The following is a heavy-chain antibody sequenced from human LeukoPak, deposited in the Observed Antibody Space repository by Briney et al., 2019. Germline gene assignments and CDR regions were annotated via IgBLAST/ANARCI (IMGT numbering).Heavy chain of an antibody. CDR2: INAGNDNT. J-gene: IGHJ6*02. Sequence: ASVKVSCKASGYTFTSYAMHWVRQAPGQRLEWMGWINAGNDNTKYSQKFQGRVTITRDTSASTADIELSSLRSEDTAVYCCAREGLYSYGPYYYGYGMDVWGQGTTVTVSS. CDR1: GYTFTSYA. V-gene: IGHV1-3*01. CDR3: AREGLYSYGPYYYGYGMDV. D-gene: IGHD5-18*01.